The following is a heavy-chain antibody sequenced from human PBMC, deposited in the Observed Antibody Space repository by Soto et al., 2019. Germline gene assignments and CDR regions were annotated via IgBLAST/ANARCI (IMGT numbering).Heavy chain of an antibody. V-gene: IGHV3-15*07. CDR1: GFTFSNAW. Sequence: PGGSLRLSCAASGFTFSNAWMNWVRQAPGKGLEWVGRIKSKTDGGTTDYAAPVKGRFTISRDDSKNTLYLQMNSLKTEDTAVYYCTTDPTPFAFGGVIAQGYYYGMDVWGQGTTVTVSS. CDR2: IKSKTDGGTT. CDR3: TTDPTPFAFGGVIAQGYYYGMDV. J-gene: IGHJ6*02. D-gene: IGHD3-16*02.